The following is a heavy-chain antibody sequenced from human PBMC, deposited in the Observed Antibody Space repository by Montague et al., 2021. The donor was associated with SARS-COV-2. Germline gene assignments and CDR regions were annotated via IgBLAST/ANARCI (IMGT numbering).Heavy chain of an antibody. CDR3: ARTEYNWNDWFDP. CDR2: IFHSGIT. D-gene: IGHD1-20*01. V-gene: IGHV4-59*13. Sequence: SETLSLTCRVSGGSISSYYWSWIRQSPGKGLEWIGHIFHSGITDYNPSLKSRVTISVDMSKNQFSLQLNSVTAADSAVYYCARTEYNWNDWFDPWGQGTLVTVSS. CDR1: GGSISSYY. J-gene: IGHJ5*02.